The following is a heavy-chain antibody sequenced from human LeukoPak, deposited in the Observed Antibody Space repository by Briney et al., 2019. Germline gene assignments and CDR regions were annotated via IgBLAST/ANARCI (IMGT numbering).Heavy chain of an antibody. CDR2: INGSGVIT. CDR1: GITLSSYA. V-gene: IGHV3-23*01. Sequence: PGGSLRLSCAASGITLSSYAMSWVRQAPGKGREWVSAINGSGVITYYTDSVKGRFTISRDNSKNTAYLQMNSLRAEDTAIYYCAKDSSQGGDYFDYWGQGTLVTVSS. D-gene: IGHD3-16*01. CDR3: AKDSSQGGDYFDY. J-gene: IGHJ4*02.